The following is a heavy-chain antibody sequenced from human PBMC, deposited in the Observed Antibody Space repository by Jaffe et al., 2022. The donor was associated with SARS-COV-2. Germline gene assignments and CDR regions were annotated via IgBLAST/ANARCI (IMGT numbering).Heavy chain of an antibody. CDR2: IRTKPYGETT. V-gene: IGHV3-49*03. CDR1: GFTFGDFT. J-gene: IGHJ6*04. D-gene: IGHD3-22*01. CDR3: SRPNFYDCSGGLDV. Sequence: EVQLVESGGGLVQPGRSLRLSCTGFGFTFGDFTLSWFRQAPGKGLEWVGFIRTKPYGETTEYAASVKGRFIISRDDSTSIAYLQMNSLIPEDTAVYYCSRPNFYDCSGGLDVWGKGTTVTVSS.